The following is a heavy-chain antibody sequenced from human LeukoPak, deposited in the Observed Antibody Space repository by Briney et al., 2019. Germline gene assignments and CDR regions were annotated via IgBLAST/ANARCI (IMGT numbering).Heavy chain of an antibody. J-gene: IGHJ3*02. V-gene: IGHV3-53*01. CDR1: GFTVSSNY. CDR3: ARDWYDNSDALDI. D-gene: IGHD3-9*01. CDR2: IYSGGST. Sequence: GGSLRLSCAASGFTVSSNYMSWVRQAPGKGLEWVSIIYSGGSTFYADSVKGRFTISRDNSKNTLYLQMNSLRAEDTAVYYCARDWYDNSDALDIWGQGTMVTVSS.